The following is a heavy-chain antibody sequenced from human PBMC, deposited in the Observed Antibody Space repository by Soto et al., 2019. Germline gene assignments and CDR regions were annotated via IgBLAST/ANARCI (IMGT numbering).Heavy chain of an antibody. CDR2: IYWDDDT. Sequence: QITLKESGPTLVKPTQTLTLTCTFSGFSLSTTGVGVGWIRQPPGKALEWLALIYWDDDTRYSSSLKSRLTITTVPCKSQVALRRTSLDPVDTGAYFCADRRVGRALAYRGQGTLVTVSS. CDR1: GFSLSTTGVG. D-gene: IGHD3-3*01. J-gene: IGHJ4*02. V-gene: IGHV2-5*02. CDR3: ADRRVGRALAY.